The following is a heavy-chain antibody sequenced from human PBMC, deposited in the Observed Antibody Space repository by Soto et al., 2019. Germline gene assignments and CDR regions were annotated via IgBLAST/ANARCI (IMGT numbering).Heavy chain of an antibody. Sequence: SDTLSLTCAVSGGSISDFYWSWIRQPPGKGLEWIGYIYYSGSTNYNPSLKSRVTISVDTSKNQFSLKLRSMSAADTADYDCARVGGLAARGFDYWGPGTLVTVSS. CDR3: ARVGGLAARGFDY. J-gene: IGHJ4*02. CDR2: IYYSGST. V-gene: IGHV4-59*07. CDR1: GGSISDFY. D-gene: IGHD6-6*01.